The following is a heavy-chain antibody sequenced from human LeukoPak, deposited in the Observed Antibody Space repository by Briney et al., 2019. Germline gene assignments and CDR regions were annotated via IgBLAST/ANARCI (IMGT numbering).Heavy chain of an antibody. CDR3: AKDPGCDY. Sequence: GGSLRLSCAASGFTFSNDGMHWVRQAPGKGLEWVAVISYDGSNEYYADSVKGRFTISRDNSKNTLYLQMNSLRAEDTAVYYCAKDPGCDYWGQGTLVTVSS. CDR1: GFTFSNDG. V-gene: IGHV3-30*18. J-gene: IGHJ4*02. CDR2: ISYDGSNE.